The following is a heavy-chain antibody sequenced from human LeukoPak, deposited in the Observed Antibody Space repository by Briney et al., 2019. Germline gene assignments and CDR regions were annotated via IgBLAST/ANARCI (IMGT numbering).Heavy chain of an antibody. Sequence: GGSLRLSCAAPGFSFSSYEMNWVRQAPGKGLEWVSYISSRGGMIYYADSVKGRFTISRDNAKNSLYLQMNSLRAEDTAVYYCARGRSSGYLLDYWGQGTLVTVSS. CDR2: ISSRGGMI. V-gene: IGHV3-48*03. D-gene: IGHD3-22*01. J-gene: IGHJ4*02. CDR1: GFSFSSYE. CDR3: ARGRSSGYLLDY.